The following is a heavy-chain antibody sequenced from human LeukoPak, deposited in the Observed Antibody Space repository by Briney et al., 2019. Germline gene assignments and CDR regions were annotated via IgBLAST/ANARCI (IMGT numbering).Heavy chain of an antibody. CDR1: GFTFSCLA. V-gene: IGHV3-23*01. Sequence: GGSLRLSCAASGFTFSCLAMTWVRQTPGKGLEWVSSISGSGGSTYYADSVKGRFTISRDNSKNNVYLQMNSLRADDTAMYYCASWAGSSGWYGPFDYWGQGTLVTVSS. J-gene: IGHJ4*02. CDR3: ASWAGSSGWYGPFDY. D-gene: IGHD6-19*01. CDR2: ISGSGGST.